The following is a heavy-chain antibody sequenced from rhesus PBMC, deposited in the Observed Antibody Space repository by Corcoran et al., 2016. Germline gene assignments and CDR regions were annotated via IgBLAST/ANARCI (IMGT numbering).Heavy chain of an antibody. CDR3: AREIAAAGTGY. CDR1: GGSISGYYL. V-gene: IGHV4S7*01. J-gene: IGHJ4*01. Sequence: QVQLQESGPGVVKPSETLSLTCAVSGGSISGYYLWSWIRQPPGKGLEWIGYIYGGSGSTSDNPSLKSRFIIAIDTSKNQFSLKLSSVTAADTAVYYCAREIAAAGTGYWGQGVLVTVSS. D-gene: IGHD6-31*01. CDR2: IYGGSGST.